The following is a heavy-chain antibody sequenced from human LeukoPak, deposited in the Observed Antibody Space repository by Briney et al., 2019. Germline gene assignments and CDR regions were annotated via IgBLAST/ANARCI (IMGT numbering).Heavy chain of an antibody. CDR3: ARRNYYDSSGYYYY. Sequence: SETLSLTCTVSGGSIACSSYYWGWIRQPPGKGLEWIGSGYYNGNTYYNPSLKSRVTISVDTSKNQFSLKLSSVTAADTAVYYCARRNYYDSSGYYYYWGQGTLVTVSS. CDR2: GYYNGNT. D-gene: IGHD3-22*01. V-gene: IGHV4-39*01. J-gene: IGHJ4*02. CDR1: GGSIACSSYY.